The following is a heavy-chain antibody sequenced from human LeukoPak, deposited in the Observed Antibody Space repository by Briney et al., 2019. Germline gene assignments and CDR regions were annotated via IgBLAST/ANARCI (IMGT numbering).Heavy chain of an antibody. D-gene: IGHD6-19*01. J-gene: IGHJ4*02. CDR2: IYHSGST. CDR1: GYSISSGYY. CDR3: ARQRGVADFDY. Sequence: PSETLSLTCAVSGYSISSGYYWGWIRQPPGKGLEWIGSIYHSGSTYYSPSLKSRVTISVDTSKNQFSLKLSSVTAADTAVYYCARQRGVADFDYWGQGTLVTVSS. V-gene: IGHV4-38-2*01.